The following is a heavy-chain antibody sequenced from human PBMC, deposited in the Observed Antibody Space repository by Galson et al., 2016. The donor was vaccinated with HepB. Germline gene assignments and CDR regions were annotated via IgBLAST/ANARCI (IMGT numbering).Heavy chain of an antibody. CDR3: ARVATYYDSGSYMRVADY. Sequence: ETLSLTCNVSGGSISSHYWSWIRQPPGKRLEWIGYLYYSGSTNYNPSLKSRVTMSVDRSNGQFSLELTSVTAADTAVYYCARVATYYDSGSYMRVADYWGQGTLVTVSS. J-gene: IGHJ4*02. D-gene: IGHD3-10*01. CDR2: LYYSGST. V-gene: IGHV4-59*11. CDR1: GGSISSHY.